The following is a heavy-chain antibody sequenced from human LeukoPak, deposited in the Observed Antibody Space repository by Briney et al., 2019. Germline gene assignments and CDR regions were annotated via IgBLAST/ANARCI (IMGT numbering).Heavy chain of an antibody. V-gene: IGHV1-3*01. CDR3: ARDSSYGPFDY. D-gene: IGHD5-18*01. CDR2: INVGNGYT. Sequence: ASVTVSCKASGYIFPKYLIYWLRQPPGQGPEWMGWINVGNGYTKYSQHFQGRVTFTWDTSASTAYMELTSLRSDDTALYYCARDSSYGPFDYRGQGTLLTVSS. CDR1: GYIFPKYL. J-gene: IGHJ4*02.